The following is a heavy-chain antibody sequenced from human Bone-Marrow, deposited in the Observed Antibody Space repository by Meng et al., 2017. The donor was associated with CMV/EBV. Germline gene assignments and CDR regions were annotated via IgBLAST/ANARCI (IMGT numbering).Heavy chain of an antibody. CDR3: ARGSTSRVAQLLLDWFDP. V-gene: IGHV4-38-2*02. CDR1: GYSISSGYY. CDR2: IYHSGST. D-gene: IGHD2-2*01. J-gene: IGHJ5*02. Sequence: SETLSLTCTVSGYSISSGYYWGWIRQPPGKGLEWIGSIYHSGSTYYNPSLKSRVTISVDTSKNQFSLKLSSVTAADTAVYYCARGSTSRVAQLLLDWFDPWGQGTLVTVSS.